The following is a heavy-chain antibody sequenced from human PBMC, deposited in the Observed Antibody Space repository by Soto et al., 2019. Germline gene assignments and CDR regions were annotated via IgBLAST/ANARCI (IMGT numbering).Heavy chain of an antibody. V-gene: IGHV4-31*03. Sequence: SETLSLTCTVSGGSISSGGYYWSWIRQHPGKGLEWIGYIYYSGSTYYNPSLKSRVTISVDTSKNQFSLKLSSVTAADTAVYYCARSSEDYDSSGYYHPDCFDYWGQGTLVTVS. D-gene: IGHD3-22*01. CDR3: ARSSEDYDSSGYYHPDCFDY. CDR2: IYYSGST. J-gene: IGHJ4*02. CDR1: GGSISSGGYY.